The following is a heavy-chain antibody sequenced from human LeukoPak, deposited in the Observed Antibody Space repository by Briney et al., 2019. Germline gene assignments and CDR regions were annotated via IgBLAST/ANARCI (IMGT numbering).Heavy chain of an antibody. Sequence: GGSLRLSCAASGFTFSNYDMHWVRQAPGKGLEWVAIIWYNGSNKYYADSVKGRFTISRDNSKNTLYLQMNSLRAEDTAVYYCARDDYGGKLDIWGQGTVVTVSS. CDR3: ARDDYGGKLDI. CDR2: IWYNGSNK. CDR1: GFTFSNYD. D-gene: IGHD4-23*01. J-gene: IGHJ3*02. V-gene: IGHV3-33*01.